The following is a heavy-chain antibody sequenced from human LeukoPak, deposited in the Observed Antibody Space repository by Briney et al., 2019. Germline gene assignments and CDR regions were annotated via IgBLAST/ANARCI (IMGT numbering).Heavy chain of an antibody. Sequence: GGSLRLSCAASGFTFSNAWMSWVRQAPGKGLEWVANIKQDGSEKYYVDSVKGRFTISRDNAKNSLYLQMNSLRAEDTAVYYCARSGYSGYDDAFDIWGQGTMVTVSS. D-gene: IGHD5-12*01. J-gene: IGHJ3*02. V-gene: IGHV3-7*01. CDR2: IKQDGSEK. CDR1: GFTFSNAW. CDR3: ARSGYSGYDDAFDI.